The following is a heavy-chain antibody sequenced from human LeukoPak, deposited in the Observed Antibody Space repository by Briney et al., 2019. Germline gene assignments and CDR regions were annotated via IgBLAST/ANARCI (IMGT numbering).Heavy chain of an antibody. CDR2: IYHSGST. CDR1: GYSISSGYY. Sequence: SEILSLTCAVSGYSISSGYYWGWIRQPPGKGLEWIGSIYHSGSTYYNPSLKSRVTISVDTSKNQFSLKLSSVTAADTAVYYCARHCSSTSCLLRWFDPWGQGTLVTVSS. J-gene: IGHJ5*02. V-gene: IGHV4-38-2*01. D-gene: IGHD2-2*01. CDR3: ARHCSSTSCLLRWFDP.